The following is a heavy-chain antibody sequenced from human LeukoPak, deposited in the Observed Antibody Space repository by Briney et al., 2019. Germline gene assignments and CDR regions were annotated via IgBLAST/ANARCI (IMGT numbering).Heavy chain of an antibody. D-gene: IGHD3-22*01. CDR2: IIPIFGTT. CDR1: GGTFSSYA. Sequence: AASVKVFCKASGGTFSSYAISWVRQAPGQGLEWMGGIIPIFGTTNYAQKFQGRVTITADESTSTAYMELSSLRSEDTAVYYCARPDTQYYYDVSGYYWWGQGTLVTVSS. V-gene: IGHV1-69*13. CDR3: ARPDTQYYYDVSGYYW. J-gene: IGHJ4*02.